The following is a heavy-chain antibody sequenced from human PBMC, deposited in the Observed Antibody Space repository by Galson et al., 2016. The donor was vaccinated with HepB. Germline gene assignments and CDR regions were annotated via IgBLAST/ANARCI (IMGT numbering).Heavy chain of an antibody. J-gene: IGHJ3*02. CDR3: AKVAYCGGDCYWSHAFDI. D-gene: IGHD2-21*02. CDR1: TFTFNNYA. CDR2: ISASGGST. V-gene: IGHV3-23*01. Sequence: SLRLSCAASTFTFNNYAISWVRQAPGRGLEWVSTISASGGSTYYADSVRGRFTISRDNSKITLFLQMNSLRAEDTALYYCAKVAYCGGDCYWSHAFDIWGQGTMVTVSS.